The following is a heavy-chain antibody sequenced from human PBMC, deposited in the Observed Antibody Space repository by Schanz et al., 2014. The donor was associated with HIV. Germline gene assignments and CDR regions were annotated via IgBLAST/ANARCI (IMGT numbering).Heavy chain of an antibody. J-gene: IGHJ4*02. D-gene: IGHD1-7*01. CDR3: ARLELLE. CDR2: MNPNSGGT. CDR1: GYTFTSYD. V-gene: IGHV1-2*02. Sequence: QVQLVQSGAEVKKPGASVKVSCKASGYTFTSYDIHWVRQATGQGLEWMGWMNPNSGGTNYAQKFHGRVTMTRDTSISIAYMELSRLRSDDTAVYYCARLELLEWGQGTLVTVSS.